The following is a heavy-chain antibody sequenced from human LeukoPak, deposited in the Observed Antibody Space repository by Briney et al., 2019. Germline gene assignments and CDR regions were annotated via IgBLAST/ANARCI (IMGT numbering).Heavy chain of an antibody. Sequence: NPSETLXLXXXXXXXSISSYYWSWIRQPAGKGLEWIGRIYTSGSTNYNPSLKSRVTMSVDTSKNQFSLKLSSVTAADTAVYYCARADYSNYGDAFDIWGQGTTVTVSS. CDR1: XXSISSYY. CDR2: IYTSGST. CDR3: ARADYSNYGDAFDI. D-gene: IGHD4-11*01. J-gene: IGHJ3*02. V-gene: IGHV4-4*07.